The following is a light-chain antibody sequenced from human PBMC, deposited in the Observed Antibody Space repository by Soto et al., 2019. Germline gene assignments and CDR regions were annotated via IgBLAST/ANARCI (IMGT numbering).Light chain of an antibody. V-gene: IGLV2-14*01. Sequence: QSALTQPASVSGSPGQSITISCTGTSSDVGGYNYVSWYQQLPGKAPKVMIFDVSNRPSGVSNRFSGSKSGNTASLTISGLQAEDEADYYCSSYSSSGTLVVFGGGTKLTVL. CDR1: SSDVGGYNY. J-gene: IGLJ2*01. CDR2: DVS. CDR3: SSYSSSGTLVV.